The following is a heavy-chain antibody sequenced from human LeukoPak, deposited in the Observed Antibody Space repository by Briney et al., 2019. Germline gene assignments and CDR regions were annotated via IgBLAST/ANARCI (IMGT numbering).Heavy chain of an antibody. Sequence: GASVKVSCKASEYTFTSYYMHWVRQAPGQGLEWKGIINPSGGSTSYAQKFQGRVTMTRATSTSTVYMELSSLRSEVTAVYYCARDLVGATRTYYFDYWGQGTLVTVSS. D-gene: IGHD1-26*01. CDR2: INPSGGST. CDR1: EYTFTSYY. J-gene: IGHJ4*02. CDR3: ARDLVGATRTYYFDY. V-gene: IGHV1-46*03.